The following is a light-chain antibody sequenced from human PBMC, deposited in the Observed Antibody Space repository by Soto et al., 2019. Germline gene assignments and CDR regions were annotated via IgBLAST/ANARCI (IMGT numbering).Light chain of an antibody. J-gene: IGKJ4*01. CDR1: QTISSW. CDR3: QQFSSYPLT. CDR2: KAS. Sequence: DIQMTQSPSTLSGSVGDRVTITCRASQTISSWLAWYQQKPGKAPKLLIYKASTLESGAPSRFSGSGSGTEFTLTISSLQPDDFAAYYCQQFSSYPLTFGGGTKVDIK. V-gene: IGKV1-5*03.